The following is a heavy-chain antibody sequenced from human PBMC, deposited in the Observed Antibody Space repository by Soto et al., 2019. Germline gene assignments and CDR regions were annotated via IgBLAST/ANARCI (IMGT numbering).Heavy chain of an antibody. CDR2: IIPILGIA. J-gene: IGHJ5*02. D-gene: IGHD2-2*01. CDR3: ARAEYCSSTSGYWYNWFDP. V-gene: IGHV1-69*02. CDR1: GGTFSSYT. Sequence: QVQLVQSGAEVKKPRSSVKVSCKASGGTFSSYTISWVRQAPGQGLEWMGRIIPILGIANYAQKFQGRVTITADKSTSTADMELSSLRSEDTAVYYWARAEYCSSTSGYWYNWFDPWGQGTLVIVSS.